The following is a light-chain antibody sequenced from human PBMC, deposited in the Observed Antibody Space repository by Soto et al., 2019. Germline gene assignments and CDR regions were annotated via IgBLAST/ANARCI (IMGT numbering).Light chain of an antibody. CDR2: CAY. Sequence: EIVLTQSPGTLSLSPGERATISCRASQCVSSSSLAWYQQKPGQAPRLLIYCAYRRATGIPDRFSGSGSGRDFSITIISLEPDDDAGYYCRQYGSAPPITFGQGTRVEIK. V-gene: IGKV3-20*01. J-gene: IGKJ5*01. CDR1: QCVSSSS. CDR3: RQYGSAPPIT.